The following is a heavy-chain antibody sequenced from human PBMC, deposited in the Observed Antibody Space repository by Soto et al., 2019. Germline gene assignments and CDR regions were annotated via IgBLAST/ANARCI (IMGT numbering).Heavy chain of an antibody. J-gene: IGHJ3*02. D-gene: IGHD5-18*01. CDR1: DGTSIDHG. V-gene: IGHV4-59*08. CDR3: ARSRGYSYGSAFDI. CDR2: IYYSGSN. Sequence: SQTQSVSCTAADGTSIDHGGRWIRHPPGNGLDCIGYIYYSGSNNYNPTPKSRVTISVDTSKNQFSLRLSCVSAADQAVYYCARSRGYSYGSAFDIRGQATFGTLSS.